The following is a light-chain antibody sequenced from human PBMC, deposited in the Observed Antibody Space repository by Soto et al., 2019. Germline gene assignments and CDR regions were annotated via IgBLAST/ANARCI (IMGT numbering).Light chain of an antibody. CDR2: DVS. CDR3: SSYAGTYYYVA. V-gene: IGLV2-11*01. CDR1: SSDVGGYDF. Sequence: QSVLTQPRSVSGSPGQSVTISCTGTSSDVGGYDFVSWYQQHPGKAPKLMIYDVSSRPSGVPDRFSGSKSGNTASLTVSGLQAEDEADYYCSSYAGTYYYVAFGGGTK. J-gene: IGLJ2*01.